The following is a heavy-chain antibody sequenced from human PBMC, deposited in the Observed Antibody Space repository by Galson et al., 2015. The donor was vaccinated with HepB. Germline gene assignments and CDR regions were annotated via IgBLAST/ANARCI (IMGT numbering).Heavy chain of an antibody. J-gene: IGHJ6*02. Sequence: SLRLSCAAPGFTFSNYEMNWVRQAPGKGLEWVSYISSSGTTVDYADSVKGRFTISRDNAKNSLYLQMNSLRAEDTAVYYCARDKPHYYYYYGMDVWGQGTTVTVSS. CDR3: ARDKPHYYYYYGMDV. CDR2: ISSSGTTV. CDR1: GFTFSNYE. V-gene: IGHV3-48*03.